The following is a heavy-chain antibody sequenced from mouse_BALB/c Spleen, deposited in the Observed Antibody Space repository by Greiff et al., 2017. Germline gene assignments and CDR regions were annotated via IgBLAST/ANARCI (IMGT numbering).Heavy chain of an antibody. D-gene: IGHD4-1*01. J-gene: IGHJ2*01. CDR2: ISYSGST. V-gene: IGHV3-2*02. Sequence: EVQLQQSGPGLVKPSQSLSLTCTVTGYSITSDYAWNWIRQFPGNKLEWMGYISYSGSTSYNPSLKSRISITRDTSKNQFFLQLNSVTTEDTATYYCATGTEYFDYWGQGTTLTVSS. CDR1: GYSITSDYA. CDR3: ATGTEYFDY.